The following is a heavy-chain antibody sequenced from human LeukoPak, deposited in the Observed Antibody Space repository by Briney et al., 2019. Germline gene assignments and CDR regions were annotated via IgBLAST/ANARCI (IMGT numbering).Heavy chain of an antibody. CDR1: GYTFTGYY. J-gene: IGHJ6*02. CDR2: INPNSGGT. D-gene: IGHD1-1*01. V-gene: IGHV1-2*02. CDR3: ARVPYNWNVAYYYCGMDV. Sequence: ASVKVSCKASGYTFTGYYMHWVRQAPGQGLEWMGWINPNSGGTNYAQKFQGRVTMTRDTSISTAYMELSRLRSDDTAVYYCARVPYNWNVAYYYCGMDVWGQGTTVTVSS.